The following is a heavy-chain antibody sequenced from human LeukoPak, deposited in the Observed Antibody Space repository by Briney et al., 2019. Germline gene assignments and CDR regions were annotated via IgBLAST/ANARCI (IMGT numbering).Heavy chain of an antibody. CDR3: ARDSVRREQQLVGDAFDI. CDR2: INPNSGGT. Sequence: VASVKVSCKASGYTFTGYYMHWVRQAPGQGLEWMGWINPNSGGTNYAQKLQGRVTMTTDTSTSTAYMELRSLRSDDTAVYYCARDSVRREQQLVGDAFDIWGQGTMVTVSS. V-gene: IGHV1-2*02. CDR1: GYTFTGYY. D-gene: IGHD6-13*01. J-gene: IGHJ3*02.